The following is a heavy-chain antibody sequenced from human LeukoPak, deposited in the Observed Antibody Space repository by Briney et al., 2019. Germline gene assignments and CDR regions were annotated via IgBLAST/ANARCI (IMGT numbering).Heavy chain of an antibody. CDR3: VRATDY. CDR1: GFTLSTYV. V-gene: IGHV3-64D*06. Sequence: PGGSLRLSCSVYGFTLSTYVMEWVRQAAGKGLESVSAISSNGDNTYYADSVNSRFTISTDNSKNTLYLQMNSLRAYYTAVYYCVRATDYWGQGTLITVSS. CDR2: ISSNGDNT. J-gene: IGHJ4*02.